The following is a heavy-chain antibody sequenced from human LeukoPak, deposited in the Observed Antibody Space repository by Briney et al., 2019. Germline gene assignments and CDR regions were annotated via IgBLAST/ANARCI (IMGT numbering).Heavy chain of an antibody. Sequence: GESLKISCKGSGYSFTSYWIGWVRPMPGKGLEWMGIIHPPDSDTRYSPSFQGQVTISADKSINTAYLRWNSLKASDTAMYYCARWGGYCTGGSCYPLYYFDSWGQGTLVTVSS. J-gene: IGHJ4*02. V-gene: IGHV5-51*01. D-gene: IGHD2-15*01. CDR2: IHPPDSDT. CDR3: ARWGGYCTGGSCYPLYYFDS. CDR1: GYSFTSYW.